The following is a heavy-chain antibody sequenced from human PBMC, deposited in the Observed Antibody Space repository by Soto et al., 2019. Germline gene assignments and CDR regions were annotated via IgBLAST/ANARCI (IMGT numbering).Heavy chain of an antibody. D-gene: IGHD1-26*01. V-gene: IGHV3-48*01. J-gene: IGHJ4*02. CDR3: ARDLDRVGSPQYYFDY. CDR2: ISHSSSTI. CDR1: GFTFSSCG. Sequence: GGSLRLSCVASGFTFSSCGMNWVRQAPGKGLEWVSYISHSSSTIYYADSVKGRFTISRDNAKNSLYLQMNSLRAEDTAVYYCARDLDRVGSPQYYFDYWGQGTLVTVSS.